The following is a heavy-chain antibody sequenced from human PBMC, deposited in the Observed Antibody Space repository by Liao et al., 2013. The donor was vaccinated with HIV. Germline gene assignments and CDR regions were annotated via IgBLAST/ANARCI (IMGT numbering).Heavy chain of an antibody. V-gene: IGHV4-39*07. D-gene: IGHD3-22*01. Sequence: QVQLQESGPGLVKPSETLSLTCTVSGGSISSSSYYWGWIRQPPGKGLEWIGNIYYTGATYYNPSLKSRVTIFVDTSKNHFSLKLTSVTAADTAVYFCARVRRWYDSSDFRWYFDYWGQGTLLTVSS. CDR2: IYYTGAT. J-gene: IGHJ4*02. CDR3: ARVRRWYDSSDFRWYFDY. CDR1: GGSISSSSYY.